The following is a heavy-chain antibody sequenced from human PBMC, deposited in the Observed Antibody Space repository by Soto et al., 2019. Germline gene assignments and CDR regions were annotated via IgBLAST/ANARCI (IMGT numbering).Heavy chain of an antibody. V-gene: IGHV4-4*07. D-gene: IGHD4-17*01. CDR3: ASALLDHGDYYFHY. Sequence: SETLSLTCTVSGASISSHYWIRIRQSVGKGLEWIGRVYISGSTNYNPSLESRVTMSVDTSKNQFSLKLSSVTAADTAVYYCASALLDHGDYYFHYWGQGTLVTVPS. CDR2: VYISGST. J-gene: IGHJ4*02. CDR1: GASISSHY.